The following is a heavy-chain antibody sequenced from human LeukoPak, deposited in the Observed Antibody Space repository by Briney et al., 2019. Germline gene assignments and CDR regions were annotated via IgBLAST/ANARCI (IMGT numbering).Heavy chain of an antibody. CDR3: ARGTFYYDSSGHDAFEI. Sequence: RGSLRLSCAASGFSVSSNYMSWVRQAPGEGLERGSVIYSGGSTHYADSVKGRITLSRDNSKDTLYLQMNSLRAEDTAVYYCARGTFYYDSSGHDAFEIWGQGTMVGVSS. V-gene: IGHV3-53*01. CDR2: IYSGGST. J-gene: IGHJ3*02. CDR1: GFSVSSNY. D-gene: IGHD3-22*01.